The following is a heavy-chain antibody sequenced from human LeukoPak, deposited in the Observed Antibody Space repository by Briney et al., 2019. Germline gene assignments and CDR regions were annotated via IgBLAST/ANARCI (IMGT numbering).Heavy chain of an antibody. CDR2: IIPIFGTA. CDR1: GGTFSSYA. J-gene: IGHJ4*02. V-gene: IGHV1-69*01. D-gene: IGHD6-13*01. Sequence: SVKVSCKASGGTFSSYAISWVRQAPGQGLEWMGGIIPIFGTANYAQKFQGRVTITADEPTSTAYTELSSLRSEDTAVYYCARETIAAAGKFDYWGQGTLVTVSS. CDR3: ARETIAAAGKFDY.